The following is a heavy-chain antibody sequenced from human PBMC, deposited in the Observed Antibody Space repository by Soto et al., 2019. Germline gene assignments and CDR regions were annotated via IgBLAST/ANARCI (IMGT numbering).Heavy chain of an antibody. D-gene: IGHD3-3*01. V-gene: IGHV3-15*01. CDR3: TTDLPPPTYYDFWSGPLPVGYYYYGMDV. CDR1: GFTFSNAW. Sequence: PGGSLRLSCAASGFTFSNAWMSWVRQAPGKGLEWVGRIKSKTDGGTTDYAAPVKGRFTISRDDSKNTLYLQMNSLKTEDTAVYYCTTDLPPPTYYDFWSGPLPVGYYYYGMDVWGQGTTVTVSS. CDR2: IKSKTDGGTT. J-gene: IGHJ6*02.